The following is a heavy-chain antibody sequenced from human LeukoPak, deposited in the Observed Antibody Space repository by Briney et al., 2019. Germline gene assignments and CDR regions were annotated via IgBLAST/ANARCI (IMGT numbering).Heavy chain of an antibody. D-gene: IGHD2/OR15-2a*01. J-gene: IGHJ4*01. Sequence: PSETLSLTCTVSGGSITNYYWSWIRQPPGRGLEWIATIHYSGSDHYNPSLKSRVTLSLDTSKNQFSLNLRSVTAADTAVYFCAREGILSPIDYWGQGTLVTVSS. CDR3: AREGILSPIDY. CDR1: GGSITNYY. CDR2: IHYSGSD. V-gene: IGHV4-59*12.